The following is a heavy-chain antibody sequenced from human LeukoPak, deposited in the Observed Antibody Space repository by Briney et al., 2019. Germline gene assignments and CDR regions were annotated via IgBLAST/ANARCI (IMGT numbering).Heavy chain of an antibody. Sequence: PSETLSLICTVSGGSISSNNYYWGWIRLPPGKGLEWIGSIYYSGITHHNPSLKSRLTMSIDTSRRQISLKLNSVTAADTAIYFCAGGTIFGMVSQFYFDYWGQGSLVTVSS. J-gene: IGHJ4*02. CDR1: GGSISSNNYY. CDR2: IYYSGIT. CDR3: AGGTIFGMVSQFYFDY. V-gene: IGHV4-39*07. D-gene: IGHD3-3*01.